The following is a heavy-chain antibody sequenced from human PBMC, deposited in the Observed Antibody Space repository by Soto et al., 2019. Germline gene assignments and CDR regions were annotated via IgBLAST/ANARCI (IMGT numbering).Heavy chain of an antibody. D-gene: IGHD2-15*01. CDR2: IWYDGSNK. V-gene: IGHV3-33*01. CDR1: GFTFSSYG. CDR3: AMSEGYCSGGSCYDYGMDV. Sequence: HPGGSLRLSCAASGFTFSSYGMHWVRQAPGKGLEWVAVIWYDGSNKYYADSVKGRFTISRDNSKNTLYLQMNSLRAEDTAVFYCAMSEGYCSGGSCYDYGMDVWGQGTTVTVSS. J-gene: IGHJ6*02.